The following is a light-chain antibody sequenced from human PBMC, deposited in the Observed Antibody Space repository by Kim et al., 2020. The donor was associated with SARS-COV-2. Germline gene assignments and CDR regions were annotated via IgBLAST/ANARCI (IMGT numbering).Light chain of an antibody. CDR3: QAWDSSTLVV. CDR1: KLGDKY. Sequence: VSPGKTASITCSGDKLGDKYACWYQQKPGQSPVLVIYQDSKRPSGIPERFSGSNSGNTATLTISGTQAMDEADYYCQAWDSSTLVVFGGGTQLTVL. V-gene: IGLV3-1*01. CDR2: QDS. J-gene: IGLJ2*01.